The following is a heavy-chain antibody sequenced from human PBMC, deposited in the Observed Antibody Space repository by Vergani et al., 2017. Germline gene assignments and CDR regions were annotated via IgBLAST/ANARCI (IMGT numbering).Heavy chain of an antibody. CDR2: IGTAGDT. CDR3: ARAVSTTVEDLPGY. V-gene: IGHV3-13*01. J-gene: IGHJ4*02. CDR1: GFTFSSYD. D-gene: IGHD4-23*01. Sequence: EVQLVESGGGLVQPGGSLRLSCAASGFTFSSYDMHWVRQATGKGLEWVSAIGTAGDTYYPGSIKGRFTISRENAKNSLYLQMNSLRAGDTAIYYCARAVSTTVEDLPGYWGQGTLVTVSS.